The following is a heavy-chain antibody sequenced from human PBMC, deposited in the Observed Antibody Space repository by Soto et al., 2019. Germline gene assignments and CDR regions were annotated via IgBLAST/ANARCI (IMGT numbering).Heavy chain of an antibody. J-gene: IGHJ5*02. Sequence: SETLSLTCTVSGGSISSYYWSWIRQPPGKGLEWIGYIYYSGSTNYNPSLKSRVTISVDTSKNQFSLKLSSVTAADTAVYYCARTATGYYDFWSGYPFDPWGQGTLVTVSS. CDR3: ARTATGYYDFWSGYPFDP. D-gene: IGHD3-3*01. CDR1: GGSISSYY. V-gene: IGHV4-59*01. CDR2: IYYSGST.